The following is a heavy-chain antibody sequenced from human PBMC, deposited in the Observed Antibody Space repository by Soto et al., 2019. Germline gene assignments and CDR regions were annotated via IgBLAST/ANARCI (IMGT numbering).Heavy chain of an antibody. V-gene: IGHV1-8*01. Sequence: ASVKVSCKASGYIFTNYDINWVRQATGQGLEYLGWINPNSGNTGYVQKFQGRVTMTRNTSINTAYMELNSLRSEDTAVYYCARVGGINWFDPWGQGTLVTVSS. D-gene: IGHD3-16*01. CDR1: GYIFTNYD. CDR3: ARVGGINWFDP. J-gene: IGHJ5*02. CDR2: INPNSGNT.